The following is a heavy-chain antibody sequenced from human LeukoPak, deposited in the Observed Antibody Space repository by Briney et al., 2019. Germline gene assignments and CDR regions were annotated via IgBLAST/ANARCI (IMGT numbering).Heavy chain of an antibody. CDR1: GGSFSGYY. J-gene: IGHJ6*02. Sequence: SETLSLTCAVYGGSFSGYYWSWIRQPPGKGLEWIGEINHSGSTNHNPSLKSRVTISVDTSKNQFSLKLSSVTAAGTAVYYCRSMVRGVYYYGMDVWGQGTTVTVSS. D-gene: IGHD3-10*01. CDR2: INHSGST. CDR3: RSMVRGVYYYGMDV. V-gene: IGHV4-34*01.